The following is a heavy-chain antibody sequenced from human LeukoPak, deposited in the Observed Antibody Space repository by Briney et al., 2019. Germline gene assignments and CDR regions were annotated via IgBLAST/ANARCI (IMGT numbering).Heavy chain of an antibody. CDR3: ARGASYYYYYYMDV. CDR1: TFTFSSYW. CDR2: IKQDGSEK. J-gene: IGHJ6*03. V-gene: IGHV3-7*01. Sequence: GGSLRLSCAASTFTFSSYWMTWVRQAPGKGQEWVANIKQDGSEKYYVDSVKGRFTISRDNAKNSLYLQMNSLRAEDTAVYYCARGASYYYYYYMDVWGKGTTVTVSS.